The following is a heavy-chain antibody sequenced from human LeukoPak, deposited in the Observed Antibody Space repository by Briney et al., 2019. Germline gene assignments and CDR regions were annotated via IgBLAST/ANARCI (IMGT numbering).Heavy chain of an antibody. J-gene: IGHJ4*02. V-gene: IGHV4-61*09. CDR2: IYISGST. Sequence: PSETLSLTCTVSGGSISSGSYHGSWIRQPAGKGLEWIGHIYISGSTNYNPSHRSRITISLDTSKNQFSLKLSSVTAAHTAVYYCARATDSPWYFDSWGQGTLVTVSS. CDR3: ARATDSPWYFDS. D-gene: IGHD2-15*01. CDR1: GGSISSGSYH.